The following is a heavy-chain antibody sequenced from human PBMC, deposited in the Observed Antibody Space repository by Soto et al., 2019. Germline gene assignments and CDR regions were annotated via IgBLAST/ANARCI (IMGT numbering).Heavy chain of an antibody. Sequence: PGGSLRLSCTGSGFTFGAYTMSWVRQAPGKGLEWVGSIRSTAYGAPTDVAASVKGRFTISRDDSNGTAYLQMNSLKTEDAAVYYCTRGWRSNSFDQWGRGTLVTVSS. CDR3: TRGWRSNSFDQ. CDR2: IRSTAYGAPT. J-gene: IGHJ4*02. CDR1: GFTFGAYT. D-gene: IGHD4-4*01. V-gene: IGHV3-49*04.